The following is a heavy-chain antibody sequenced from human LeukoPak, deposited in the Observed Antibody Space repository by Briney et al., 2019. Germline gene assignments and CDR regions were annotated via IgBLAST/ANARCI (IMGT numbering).Heavy chain of an antibody. CDR1: GGSISSSSYY. Sequence: SETLSLTCTVSGGSISSSSYYWGWIRQPPGKGLEWIGSIYYSGSTYYNPSLKSRVTISVDTSKNQFSLKLSSVTAADTAVYYCARRGSGSYYTPKPNWFDPWGQGTLVTVSS. CDR3: ARRGSGSYYTPKPNWFDP. V-gene: IGHV4-39*07. J-gene: IGHJ5*02. CDR2: IYYSGST. D-gene: IGHD3-10*01.